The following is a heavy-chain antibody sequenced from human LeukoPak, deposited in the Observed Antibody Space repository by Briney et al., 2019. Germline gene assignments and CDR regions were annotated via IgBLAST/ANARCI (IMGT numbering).Heavy chain of an antibody. D-gene: IGHD3-10*01. V-gene: IGHV5-51*06. CDR2: IYPGDSDT. Sequence: GESLKISCKCSGYTFSNYWIAWVRQMPGKGLEWMGVIYPGDSDTTYSPAFQGQVTISADKSITTAYLQWSSLKASDTAMYFCARRDGYYGSATYYIFDYWGQGTLVTVSS. CDR1: GYTFSNYW. J-gene: IGHJ4*02. CDR3: ARRDGYYGSATYYIFDY.